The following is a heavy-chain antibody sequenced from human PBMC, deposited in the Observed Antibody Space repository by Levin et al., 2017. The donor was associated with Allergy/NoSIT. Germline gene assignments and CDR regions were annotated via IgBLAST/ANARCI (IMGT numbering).Heavy chain of an antibody. D-gene: IGHD5/OR15-5a*01. Sequence: SETLSLTCSVSGGSVSSGTYYWSWIRRPPGKGLEWIGYINYRGVTKYNPSLKSRVTISVDTSKNEFSLKVTSVTPADTAVYYCVRNRIIVSGGNDYYYGMDVWGQGTTVTVSS. CDR1: GGSVSSGTYY. CDR3: VRNRIIVSGGNDYYYGMDV. V-gene: IGHV4-61*01. CDR2: INYRGVT. J-gene: IGHJ6*02.